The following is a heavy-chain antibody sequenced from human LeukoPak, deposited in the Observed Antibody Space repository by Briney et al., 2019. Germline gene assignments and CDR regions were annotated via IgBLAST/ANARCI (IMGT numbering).Heavy chain of an antibody. Sequence: ASVKVSCKASGNTFTGYDIYWVQQAPGQGLKWMGWINPNSGGTDYTQKFQGRVTMTRDTSISTAYMELSRLRSDDTAVYYCARDYSRYFDFWGQGTLVTVSS. CDR3: ARDYSRYFDF. V-gene: IGHV1-2*02. J-gene: IGHJ4*02. CDR1: GNTFTGYD. CDR2: INPNSGGT. D-gene: IGHD4-11*01.